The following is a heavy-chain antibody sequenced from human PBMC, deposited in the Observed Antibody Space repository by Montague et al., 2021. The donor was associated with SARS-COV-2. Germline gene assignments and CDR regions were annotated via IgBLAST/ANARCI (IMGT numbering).Heavy chain of an antibody. J-gene: IGHJ4*02. CDR3: ANPIFGTYLADY. Sequence: SRRFSCAASGFTFSNFALSWVRQAPGRGLEWVSGISHSGGDTYYADSVKGRFTISRDNSRNTVYLQINNLRAADTAIYYCANPIFGTYLADYWGQGTLVTVSS. V-gene: IGHV3-23*01. CDR1: GFTFSNFA. D-gene: IGHD3-3*01. CDR2: ISHSGGDT.